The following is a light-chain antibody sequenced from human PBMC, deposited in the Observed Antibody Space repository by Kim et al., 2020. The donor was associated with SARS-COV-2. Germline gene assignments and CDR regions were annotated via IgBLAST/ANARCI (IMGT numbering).Light chain of an antibody. CDR2: ETS. CDR1: QGIRNY. CDR3: QNYNSAPRT. J-gene: IGKJ1*01. Sequence: ASVGDRVTITCRASQGIRNYLAWYQQKPGKVPNHLIYETSTLQSGVPSRFSGSGSGTDFTLTINSLQPEDVATYYCQNYNSAPRTFGQGTKVDIK. V-gene: IGKV1-27*01.